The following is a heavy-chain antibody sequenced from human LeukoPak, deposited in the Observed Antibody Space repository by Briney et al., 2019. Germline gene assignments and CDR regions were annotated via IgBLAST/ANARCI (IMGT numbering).Heavy chain of an antibody. D-gene: IGHD3-16*01. J-gene: IGHJ3*02. Sequence: SVKVSCKASGYTFTSYDIIWVRQAPGKGLEWMGGFDPEDGETIYAQKFQGRVTITADESTSTAYMELSSLRSEDTAVYYCARGGSDIWGQGTMVTVSS. V-gene: IGHV1-69*13. CDR3: ARGGSDI. CDR1: GYTFTSYD. CDR2: FDPEDGET.